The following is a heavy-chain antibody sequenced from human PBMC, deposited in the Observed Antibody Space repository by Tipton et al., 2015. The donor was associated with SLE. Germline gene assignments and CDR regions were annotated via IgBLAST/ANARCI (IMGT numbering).Heavy chain of an antibody. CDR3: ARHWAWELLGAFDI. Sequence: SLRLSCAASGFSFNNFWMTWVRQAPGRGLEWVANIRQDGYNKNYVDSVRGRFTISRDNAKNSLYLQMDSLRAEDTAVYYCARHWAWELLGAFDIWGQGTMVTVSS. V-gene: IGHV3-7*01. D-gene: IGHD1-26*01. CDR1: GFSFNNFW. CDR2: IRQDGYNK. J-gene: IGHJ3*02.